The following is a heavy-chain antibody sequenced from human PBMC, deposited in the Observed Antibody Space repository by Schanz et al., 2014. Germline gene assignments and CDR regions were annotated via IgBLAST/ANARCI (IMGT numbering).Heavy chain of an antibody. Sequence: QLQLRESGPGLVKPSETLSLICSVSGTSITSGTYYWGWIRQPPGKGPEWIGSISYSGNTYYTPSLKGRVPISLAPPKTQFSLKLPSVTAADTAVYYCARPSSVVGITGWFDTWGQGTLVTVSS. CDR1: GTSITSGTYY. CDR3: ARPSSVVGITGWFDT. CDR2: ISYSGNT. V-gene: IGHV4-39*01. D-gene: IGHD3-22*01. J-gene: IGHJ5*02.